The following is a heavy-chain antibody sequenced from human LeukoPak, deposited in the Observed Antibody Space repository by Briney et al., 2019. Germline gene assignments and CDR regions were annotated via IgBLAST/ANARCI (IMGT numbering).Heavy chain of an antibody. V-gene: IGHV3-21*01. CDR3: ARERGYSYGYWLLYYGMDV. CDR1: GFTFSSYS. D-gene: IGHD5-18*01. J-gene: IGHJ6*02. CDR2: ISSSSSYI. Sequence: GGSLRLSCAASGFTFSSYSMNWVRQAPGKGLEWVSSISSSSSYIYYADSVKGRFTISRDNAKNSLYLQMNSLRAEDMAVYYCARERGYSYGYWLLYYGMDVWGQGTTVTVSS.